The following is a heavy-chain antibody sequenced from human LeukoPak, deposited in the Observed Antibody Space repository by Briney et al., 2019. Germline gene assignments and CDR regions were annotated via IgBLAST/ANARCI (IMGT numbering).Heavy chain of an antibody. Sequence: GGSLRLSCAASGFTFSSYAMSWVRQPPGKGLEWVSSISGSGGTTYYADPVKGRFTISRDNSKNTLYLQMDSLKAEDTALYYCAKHNDFWSVSNWFDPWGQGTLVIVSS. J-gene: IGHJ5*02. V-gene: IGHV3-23*01. D-gene: IGHD3-3*01. CDR1: GFTFSSYA. CDR2: ISGSGGTT. CDR3: AKHNDFWSVSNWFDP.